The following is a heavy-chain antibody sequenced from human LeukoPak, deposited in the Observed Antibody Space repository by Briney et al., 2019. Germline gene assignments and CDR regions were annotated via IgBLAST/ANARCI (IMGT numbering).Heavy chain of an antibody. V-gene: IGHV1-69*02. J-gene: IGHJ6*03. Sequence: ASVKVSCKASEGTFSSYTVSWVRQAPGHGLKWMGRIVPVLDMTDYAQKFQGRVTITADRSTSTVYMELNSLTSEDTAMYYCARSAQGSSWTINYCYLYMDVWGKGTTVTVS. CDR2: IVPVLDMT. CDR1: EGTFSSYT. D-gene: IGHD6-13*01. CDR3: ARSAQGSSWTINYCYLYMDV.